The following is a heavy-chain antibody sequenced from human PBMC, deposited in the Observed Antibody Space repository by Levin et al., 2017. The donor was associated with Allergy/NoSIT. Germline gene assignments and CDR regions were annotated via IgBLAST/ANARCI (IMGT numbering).Heavy chain of an antibody. CDR1: GFTFSSYW. CDR3: AREAAGPIDYYMDG. J-gene: IGHJ6*03. CDR2: IKQDGSEK. V-gene: IGHV3-7*04. Sequence: GGSLRLSCAASGFTFSSYWMSWVRQAPGKGLEWVANIKQDGSEKYYVDSVKGRFTISRDNAKNSLYLQMNSLRAEDTAVYYCAREAAGPIDYYMDGWGKGTTVTVSS. D-gene: IGHD6-13*01.